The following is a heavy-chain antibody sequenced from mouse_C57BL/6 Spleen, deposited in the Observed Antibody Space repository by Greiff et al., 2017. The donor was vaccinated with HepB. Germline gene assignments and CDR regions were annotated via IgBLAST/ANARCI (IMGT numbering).Heavy chain of an antibody. J-gene: IGHJ1*03. D-gene: IGHD2-1*01. CDR2: ISDGGSYT. CDR3: ARDYGNYLYWYFDV. Sequence: EVKLMESGGGLVKPGGSLKLSCAASGFTFSSYAMSWVRQTPEKRLEWVATISDGGSYTYYPDNVKGRFTISRDNAKNNLYLQMSHLKSEDTAMYYCARDYGNYLYWYFDVWGTGTTVTVSS. V-gene: IGHV5-4*01. CDR1: GFTFSSYA.